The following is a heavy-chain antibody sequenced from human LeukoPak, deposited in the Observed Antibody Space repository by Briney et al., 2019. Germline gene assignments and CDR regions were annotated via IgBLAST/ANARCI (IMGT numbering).Heavy chain of an antibody. V-gene: IGHV4-34*01. CDR1: GGSFSGYY. Sequence: SETLSLTCAVYGGSFSGYYWSWIRQPPGKGLEWIGEINHSGSTNYNPSLKSRVTISVDTSKNQFSLKLSSVTAAGTAVYYCARENDILTGCYRRGINWFDPWGQGTLVTVSS. CDR3: ARENDILTGCYRRGINWFDP. CDR2: INHSGST. D-gene: IGHD3-9*01. J-gene: IGHJ5*02.